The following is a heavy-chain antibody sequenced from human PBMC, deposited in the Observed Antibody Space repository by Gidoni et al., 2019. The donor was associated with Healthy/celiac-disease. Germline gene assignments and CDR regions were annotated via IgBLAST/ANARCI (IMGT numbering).Heavy chain of an antibody. V-gene: IGHV4-39*07. D-gene: IGHD3-10*01. Sequence: QLQLQESGPGLVKPSETLSLTCTVSGGSISSSSQYWGWIRQPPGKGLEWIGSIYYSGGTYYNPSLKSRVTISVDTSKNQFSLKLSSVTAADTAVYYCARASLWFGELFSKNWFDPWGQGTLVTVSS. CDR1: GGSISSSSQY. CDR2: IYYSGGT. CDR3: ARASLWFGELFSKNWFDP. J-gene: IGHJ5*02.